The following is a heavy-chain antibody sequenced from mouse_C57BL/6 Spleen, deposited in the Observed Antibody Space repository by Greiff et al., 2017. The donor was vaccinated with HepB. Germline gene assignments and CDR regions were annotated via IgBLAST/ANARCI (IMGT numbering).Heavy chain of an antibody. Sequence: EVQLQQSGPELVKPGASVKISCKASGYTFTDYYMNWVKQSHGKSLEWIGDINPNNGGTSYNQKFKGKATLTVDKSSSTAYMELRSLTSEDSAVYYCARRIPGWAMDYWGQGTSVTVSS. V-gene: IGHV1-26*01. CDR2: INPNNGGT. D-gene: IGHD2-3*01. CDR3: ARRIPGWAMDY. J-gene: IGHJ4*01. CDR1: GYTFTDYY.